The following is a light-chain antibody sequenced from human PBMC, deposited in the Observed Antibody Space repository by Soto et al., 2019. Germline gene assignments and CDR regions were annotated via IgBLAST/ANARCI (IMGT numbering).Light chain of an antibody. J-gene: IGKJ1*01. CDR3: QQTYTTPVT. CDR1: QNINSY. Sequence: DIQMTQSPSSLSAFVGDRVTIPCRASQNINSYLNWYQHKPGKAPKLLLYAASGLQSGGPSRFSGSGSGTDFAHTISSLQPEDFTTYYCQQTYTTPVTVGQGTKVDIK. V-gene: IGKV1-39*01. CDR2: AAS.